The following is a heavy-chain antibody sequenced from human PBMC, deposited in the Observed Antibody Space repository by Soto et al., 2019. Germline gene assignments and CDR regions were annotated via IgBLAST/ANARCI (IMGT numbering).Heavy chain of an antibody. CDR3: ARLEGLATISYYFDF. D-gene: IGHD3-9*01. CDR1: DDSINSDKYY. CDR2: IYYRGNA. V-gene: IGHV4-39*01. Sequence: QLQLQESGPGLVKPSETLSLMCSVSDDSINSDKYYWGWIRQPPGKGLEWIGSIYYRGNAYHNPSLQTRVTISLDRSKREFSLKLNSVTAADSAVYFCARLEGLATISYYFDFWGPGALVTVSS. J-gene: IGHJ4*02.